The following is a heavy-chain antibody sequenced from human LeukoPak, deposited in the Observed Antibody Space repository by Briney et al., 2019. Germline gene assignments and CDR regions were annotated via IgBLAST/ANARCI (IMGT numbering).Heavy chain of an antibody. V-gene: IGHV5-51*01. J-gene: IGHJ4*02. CDR2: IYPGDSDT. D-gene: IGHD1-26*01. Sequence: GESLKISCKTSGYSFRSYWIAWVRQMPGKGLECMGIIYPGDSDTRYSPSFRGQVTISADKSISSAYLQWSSLKASDTAMYYCARGAIVGATRNYFDYWGQGSLVTVSS. CDR3: ARGAIVGATRNYFDY. CDR1: GYSFRSYW.